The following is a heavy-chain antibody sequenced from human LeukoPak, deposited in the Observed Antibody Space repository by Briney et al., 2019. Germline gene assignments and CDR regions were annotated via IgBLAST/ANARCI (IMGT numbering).Heavy chain of an antibody. V-gene: IGHV3-48*03. J-gene: IGHJ4*02. CDR1: GFTFSSCE. CDR3: VSRDYDTSG. D-gene: IGHD3-22*01. Sequence: GGSLRLSCAASGFTFSSCEMNWVRQAPAKGLEWVSYISSSGSTLNYADSVKGRFTISRDNAKSSLYLQMHSLRAEDTAAYYCVSRDYDTSGWGQGTLVTVSS. CDR2: ISSSGSTL.